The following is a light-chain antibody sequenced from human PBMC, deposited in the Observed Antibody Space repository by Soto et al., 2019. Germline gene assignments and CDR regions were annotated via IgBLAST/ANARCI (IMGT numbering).Light chain of an antibody. CDR1: SSDVGGYNY. CDR2: EVS. V-gene: IGLV2-8*01. Sequence: QSALTQPPSASGSLGQSVTISCAGSSSDVGGYNYVSWYQQRPGKAPKLMIYEVSKRPSGVPDRFSGSKSGNTASLTVSGLQAEDEADYYCNSYACKNNLVVFGGGTQLTVL. J-gene: IGLJ2*01. CDR3: NSYACKNNLVV.